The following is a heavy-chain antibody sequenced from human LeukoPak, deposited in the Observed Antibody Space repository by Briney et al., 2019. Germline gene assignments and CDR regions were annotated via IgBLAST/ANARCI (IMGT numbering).Heavy chain of an antibody. Sequence: GGSLRLSCAASGFSFSSFGMHWVRQAPGKGLEWVAAIWYDGSNKYYGDSVKGRFTISRDNSKNTLYLQMNSLRAEDTAVYYCARGGYYDILTGYTQYNWFDPWGQGTLVTVSS. D-gene: IGHD3-9*01. J-gene: IGHJ5*02. CDR3: ARGGYYDILTGYTQYNWFDP. V-gene: IGHV3-33*01. CDR2: IWYDGSNK. CDR1: GFSFSSFG.